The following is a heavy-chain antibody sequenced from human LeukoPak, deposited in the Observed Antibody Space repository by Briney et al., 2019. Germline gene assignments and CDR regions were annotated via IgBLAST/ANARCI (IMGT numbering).Heavy chain of an antibody. D-gene: IGHD1-1*01. J-gene: IGHJ3*02. Sequence: GGSLRLSCAASGFIFSDYSLNWFRQAPGKGLEWVSYITSRSDLIYHADSVKGRFTISRDNAETSLFLQMNSLRAEDTAEYYCAKSLLTTATGTGRAFDIWGQGTMVTVSS. CDR1: GFIFSDYS. CDR3: AKSLLTTATGTGRAFDI. CDR2: ITSRSDLI. V-gene: IGHV3-48*04.